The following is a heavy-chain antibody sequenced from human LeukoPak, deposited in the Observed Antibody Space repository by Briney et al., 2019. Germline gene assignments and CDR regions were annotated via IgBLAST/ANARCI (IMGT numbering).Heavy chain of an antibody. D-gene: IGHD3-10*01. CDR2: IKEDGSEI. Sequence: GGSLRLSCAASGFTFTNYWMSWFRQAQGKVLEGVANIKEDGSEIYYVDSVKGRFTVSRDNAKNSLYLQMNSLRAEDTAVYYCGRATFFIRGDVWGKGTTVTV. J-gene: IGHJ6*03. CDR3: GRATFFIRGDV. V-gene: IGHV3-7*04. CDR1: GFTFTNYW.